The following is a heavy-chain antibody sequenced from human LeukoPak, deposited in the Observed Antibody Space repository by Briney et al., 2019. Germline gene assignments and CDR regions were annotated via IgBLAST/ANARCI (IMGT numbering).Heavy chain of an antibody. V-gene: IGHV3-30*02. D-gene: IGHD5-18*01. CDR1: GFTFSTYG. Sequence: GGSLRLSCAASGFTFSTYGMHWVRQAPGKGLEWVAFLRYDGSNKYYADSVKGRFTISRDNSKNTLYLQMNSLRAEDTAVYYCARVGYSYGHDNGYYFDYWGQGTLVTVSS. J-gene: IGHJ4*02. CDR2: LRYDGSNK. CDR3: ARVGYSYGHDNGYYFDY.